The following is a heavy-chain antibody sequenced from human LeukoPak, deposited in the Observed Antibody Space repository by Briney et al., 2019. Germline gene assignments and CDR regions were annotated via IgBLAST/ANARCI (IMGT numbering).Heavy chain of an antibody. CDR3: ARGMRYCSGGSCYSPYNWFDP. D-gene: IGHD2-15*01. CDR2: INHRGST. CDR1: GGSFSGYY. J-gene: IGHJ5*02. Sequence: PSETLSLTCAVYGGSFSGYYWSWIRQPPGKGLEWIGEINHRGSTNYNPSLKSRVTISVDTSKNQFSLKLSSVTAADTAVYYCARGMRYCSGGSCYSPYNWFDPWGQGTLVTVSS. V-gene: IGHV4-34*01.